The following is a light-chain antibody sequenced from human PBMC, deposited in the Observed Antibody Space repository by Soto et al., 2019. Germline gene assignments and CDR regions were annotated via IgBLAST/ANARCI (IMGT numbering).Light chain of an antibody. J-gene: IGKJ1*01. CDR3: LQHNSYPQT. Sequence: DIQMTQSPSSLSASVGDRVTITCRASQGIRDALGWYQQKPGKAPKRLIYAASSLQSGVPSRFSGSGSGTEFTLTISSLQTEDCATYYCLQHNSYPQTFGQGTKVEIK. CDR1: QGIRDA. V-gene: IGKV1-17*01. CDR2: AAS.